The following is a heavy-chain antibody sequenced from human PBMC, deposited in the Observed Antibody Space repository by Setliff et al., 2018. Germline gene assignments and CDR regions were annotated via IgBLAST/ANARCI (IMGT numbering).Heavy chain of an antibody. J-gene: IGHJ6*03. D-gene: IGHD5-18*01. V-gene: IGHV1-69*05. CDR2: TIPIFGST. Sequence: SVKVSCKASGGTFSSYGISWVRQAPGQGLEWMGGTIPIFGSTNYAQKFQDRVTIITDESTSTAYMELRSLRTEDTAVYYCAREGVDTWSSTDYHYYMDVWGRGTTVTVSS. CDR3: AREGVDTWSSTDYHYYMDV. CDR1: GGTFSSYG.